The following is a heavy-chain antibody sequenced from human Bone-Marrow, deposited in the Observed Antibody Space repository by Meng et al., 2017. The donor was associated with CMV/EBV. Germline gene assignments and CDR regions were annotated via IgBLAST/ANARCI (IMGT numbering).Heavy chain of an antibody. Sequence: GGSLRLSCAASGFTVSSNYMSWVRQAPGKGLEWVSSISSSSSYIYYADSVKGRFTISRDNAKNSLYLQMNSLRAEDTAVYYCARDGGDAFDIWGQGTKVTVSS. V-gene: IGHV3-21*01. J-gene: IGHJ3*02. CDR2: ISSSSSYI. CDR1: GFTVSSNY. D-gene: IGHD3-16*01. CDR3: ARDGGDAFDI.